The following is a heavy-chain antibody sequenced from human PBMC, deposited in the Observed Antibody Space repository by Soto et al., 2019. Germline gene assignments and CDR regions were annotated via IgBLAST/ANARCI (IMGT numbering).Heavy chain of an antibody. V-gene: IGHV1-69*12. Sequence: QVQLVQSGAEVKKPGSSVKVSCKASGGTFSSYAISWVRQAPGQGLEWMGGIIPIFGTANYAQKFQGRVTITADESTSTAYMELSSLRSEDTAVYYCAREENCISTSCDVYDYYGMDVWGQGTTVNVSS. CDR3: AREENCISTSCDVYDYYGMDV. CDR2: IIPIFGTA. CDR1: GGTFSSYA. J-gene: IGHJ6*02. D-gene: IGHD2-2*01.